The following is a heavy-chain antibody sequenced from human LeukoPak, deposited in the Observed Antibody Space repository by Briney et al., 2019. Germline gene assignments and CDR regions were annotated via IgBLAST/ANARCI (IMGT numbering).Heavy chain of an antibody. CDR1: GFTFNNYA. V-gene: IGHV3-48*01. J-gene: IGHJ4*02. CDR2: ISSSSSTI. D-gene: IGHD6-19*01. CDR3: ARDGWVDY. Sequence: PGGSLRLSCAASGFTFNNYAIHWVRQAPGKGLEWVSYISSSSSTIYADSVKGRFTISRDNAKNSLYLQMNSLRDEDTAVYYCARDGWVDYWGQGTLVTVSS.